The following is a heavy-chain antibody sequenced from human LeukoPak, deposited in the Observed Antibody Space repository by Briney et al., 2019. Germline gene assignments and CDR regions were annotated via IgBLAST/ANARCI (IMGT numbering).Heavy chain of an antibody. V-gene: IGHV3-23*01. CDR2: ISGSGGST. J-gene: IGHJ4*02. CDR1: EFSVGSNY. D-gene: IGHD3-10*01. CDR3: FVLLWFGESQTSFDY. Sequence: AGGSLRLSCAASEFSVGSNYMTWVRQAPGKGLEWVSAISGSGGSTYYADSVKGRFTISRDNSKNTLYLQMNSLRAEDTAVYYCFVLLWFGESQTSFDYWGQGTLVTVSS.